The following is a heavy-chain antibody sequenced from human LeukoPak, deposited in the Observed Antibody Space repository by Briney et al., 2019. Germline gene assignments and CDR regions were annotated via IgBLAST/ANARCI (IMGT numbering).Heavy chain of an antibody. D-gene: IGHD1-7*01. CDR3: ARVDPITGTRYFDY. Sequence: ASVKVSCKASGYTFTGYYMHWVRQAPGQGLEWMGRINPNSGGTNYAQKFQGRVTMTRDTSISTAYMELSRLGSDDTAVYYCARVDPITGTRYFDYWGQGTLVTVSS. V-gene: IGHV1-2*06. CDR1: GYTFTGYY. J-gene: IGHJ4*02. CDR2: INPNSGGT.